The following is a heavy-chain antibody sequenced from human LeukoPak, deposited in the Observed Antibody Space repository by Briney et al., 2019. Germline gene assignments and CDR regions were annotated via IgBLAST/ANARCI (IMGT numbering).Heavy chain of an antibody. CDR2: IDSGGPT. CDR1: GFTVNTNY. V-gene: IGHV3-66*01. CDR3: ARSTTGTTTWDS. J-gene: IGHJ4*02. D-gene: IGHD4-17*01. Sequence: GRSLRLSCAASGFTVNTNYMTWVRQAPAKGLEWVRSIDSGGPTSYADSVEGRFIISRDISKNTVYLQMNSLRAEDTAVYYCARSTTGTTTWDSWGQGTLVTVSS.